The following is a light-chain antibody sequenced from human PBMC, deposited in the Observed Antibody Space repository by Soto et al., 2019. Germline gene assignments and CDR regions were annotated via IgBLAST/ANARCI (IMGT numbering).Light chain of an antibody. Sequence: QAVVTQSPSASASLGASVKLTCTLSSGHSSFAIAWHQQQPAKGPRYLMKLNSDGSHNKGDGIPDRFSGSSSGSERYLTISSLQSEDEVDYYCQTWGTGIVFGGGTKLTVL. CDR3: QTWGTGIV. V-gene: IGLV4-69*01. J-gene: IGLJ2*01. CDR2: LNSDGSH. CDR1: SGHSSFA.